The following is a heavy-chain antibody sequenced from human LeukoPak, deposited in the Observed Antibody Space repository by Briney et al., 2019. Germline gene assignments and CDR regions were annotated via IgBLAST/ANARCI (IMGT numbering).Heavy chain of an antibody. Sequence: SETLSLTCTVSGGSISSGSYYWSWIRQPAGKGLEWIGRIYTSGSTNYNPSLKSRVTISVDTSKNHLSLKLNSVTAADTAVYYCAKDKWSSSSDAGFDYWGQGTLVTVSS. J-gene: IGHJ4*02. CDR2: IYTSGST. D-gene: IGHD6-6*01. CDR3: AKDKWSSSSDAGFDY. V-gene: IGHV4-61*02. CDR1: GGSISSGSYY.